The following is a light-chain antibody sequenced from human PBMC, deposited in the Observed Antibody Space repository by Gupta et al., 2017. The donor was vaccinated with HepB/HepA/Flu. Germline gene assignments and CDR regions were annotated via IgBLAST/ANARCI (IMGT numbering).Light chain of an antibody. Sequence: DIVLTQSPGTLSLSPGERATLSCRASHFISSSFLAWYQQKPGRAPRLLISGASTRAAGVPDRFGGSGSGPDFTLTISRLEPEDVVVYYCQQYGSSPPTFGQGTKVEIK. CDR2: GAS. CDR1: HFISSSF. J-gene: IGKJ1*01. CDR3: QQYGSSPPT. V-gene: IGKV3-20*01.